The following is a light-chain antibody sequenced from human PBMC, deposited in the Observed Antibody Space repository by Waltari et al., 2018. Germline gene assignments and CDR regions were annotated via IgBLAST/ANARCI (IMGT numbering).Light chain of an antibody. J-gene: IGLJ2*01. Sequence: SYDLTQPPSVSVSPGQTASITCSGDTLGDKYASWYQQKPGQSPVLVIYQDTKRPSGIPERFSGSNSGNTATLTISGTQAMDEADYYGQAWDSPSRVFGGGTKLTVL. V-gene: IGLV3-1*01. CDR2: QDT. CDR3: QAWDSPSRV. CDR1: TLGDKY.